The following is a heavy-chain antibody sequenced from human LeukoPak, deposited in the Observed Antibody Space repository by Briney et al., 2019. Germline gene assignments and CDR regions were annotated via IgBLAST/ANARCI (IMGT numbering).Heavy chain of an antibody. CDR3: ASGEADSSGYPHKSLDY. D-gene: IGHD3-22*01. CDR1: GFTFTSYS. J-gene: IGHJ4*02. Sequence: GSLRLSCAASGFTFTSYSMNWVRQPPGKGLEWIGEINHSGSTNYNPSLKSRVTISVDTSKNQFSLKLSSVTAADTAVYYCASGEADSSGYPHKSLDYWGQGTLVTVSS. V-gene: IGHV4-34*01. CDR2: INHSGST.